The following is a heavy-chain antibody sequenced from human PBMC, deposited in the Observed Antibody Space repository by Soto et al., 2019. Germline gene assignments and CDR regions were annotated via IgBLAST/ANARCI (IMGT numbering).Heavy chain of an antibody. CDR3: VAGEFFDY. J-gene: IGHJ4*02. D-gene: IGHD3-16*01. CDR1: GFTFSNSA. Sequence: EVQLLESGGGLVQPGGSLRLSCAASGFTFSNSALRWVRQAPGKGLEWVSSITDSGVSTYYPDSVKGRFTISSDNSKNTLYVQMNSLRADDTAVYYCVAGEFFDYWGQGTLVTVSS. V-gene: IGHV3-23*01. CDR2: ITDSGVST.